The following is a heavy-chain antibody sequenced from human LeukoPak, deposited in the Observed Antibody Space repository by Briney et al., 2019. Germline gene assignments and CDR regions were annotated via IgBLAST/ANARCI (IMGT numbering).Heavy chain of an antibody. CDR2: IYYSGST. Sequence: SETLSLTCTVSGGSISSGGYYWSWIRQHPGKGLEWIGYIYYSGSTYYNPSLKSRVTISVDTSKNQFSLKLSSVTAADTAVYYCARTYSSSWYRGGSASQFDYWGQGTLVTVSS. D-gene: IGHD6-13*01. J-gene: IGHJ4*02. V-gene: IGHV4-31*03. CDR3: ARTYSSSWYRGGSASQFDY. CDR1: GGSISSGGYY.